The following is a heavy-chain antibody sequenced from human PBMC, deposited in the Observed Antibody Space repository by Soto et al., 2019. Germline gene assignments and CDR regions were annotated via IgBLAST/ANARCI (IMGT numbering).Heavy chain of an antibody. Sequence: SETLSLTCAIYGGSFSGYYWSWLRQPPGKGLEWIGEINHSGSTNYNPSLKSRVTISADTSKNQFSLKLSSVTAADTAVYYCARDSGRNFGYWGQGTLVTVYS. J-gene: IGHJ4*02. CDR3: ARDSGRNFGY. V-gene: IGHV4-34*01. CDR2: INHSGST. CDR1: GGSFSGYY.